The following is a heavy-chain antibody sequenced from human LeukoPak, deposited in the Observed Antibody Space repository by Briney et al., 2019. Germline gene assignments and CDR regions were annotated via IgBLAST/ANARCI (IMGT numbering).Heavy chain of an antibody. CDR2: INRDGSEK. Sequence: PGGSLRLSCAASAFTLSGYWMTWFRQAPGKGLEWVANINRDGSEKHYVDSVKGRFTISRDNARNSLFLQMDSLRAEDTALYFCARDDGGRYSAGWYDAFDIWGPGTMVTVSS. V-gene: IGHV3-7*01. D-gene: IGHD6-13*01. CDR3: ARDDGGRYSAGWYDAFDI. J-gene: IGHJ3*02. CDR1: AFTLSGYW.